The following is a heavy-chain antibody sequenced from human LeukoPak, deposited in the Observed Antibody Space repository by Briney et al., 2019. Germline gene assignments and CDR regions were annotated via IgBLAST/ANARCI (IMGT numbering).Heavy chain of an antibody. CDR3: ASADSSPADY. D-gene: IGHD6-13*01. CDR2: IKQDGSEK. Sequence: PGGSLRLSCAASGFTFSRYWMSWVRQAPGKGREWVANIKQDGSEKYYVDSVKGRFTISRDNAKNSLYLQMNSLRAEDTAVYYCASADSSPADYWGQGTLVTVSS. J-gene: IGHJ4*02. V-gene: IGHV3-7*01. CDR1: GFTFSRYW.